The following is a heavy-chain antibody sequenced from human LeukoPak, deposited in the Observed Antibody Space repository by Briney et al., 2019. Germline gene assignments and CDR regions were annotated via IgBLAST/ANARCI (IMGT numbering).Heavy chain of an antibody. V-gene: IGHV3-64D*06. CDR1: GFTFSSYA. CDR2: ISSNGGST. D-gene: IGHD3-9*01. Sequence: GGSLRLSCSASGFTFSSYAMHWVRQAPGKGLEYVSAISSNGGSTYYAGSVKGRFTISRDNSENTLYLQMSSLRDGDTAVYYCVKGFYDILTAYWGGGDYWGQGTLVTVSS. CDR3: VKGFYDILTAYWGGGDY. J-gene: IGHJ4*02.